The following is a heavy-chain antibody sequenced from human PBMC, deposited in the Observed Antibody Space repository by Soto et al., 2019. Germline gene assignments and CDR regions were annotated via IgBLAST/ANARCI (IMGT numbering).Heavy chain of an antibody. D-gene: IGHD3-10*01. CDR2: IIPIFGTA. V-gene: IGHV1-69*12. CDR1: GGTFSSYA. J-gene: IGHJ6*02. CDR3: ALHYGSGSNYYYYGMDV. Sequence: QVQLVQSGAEVKKPGSSVKVSCKASGGTFSSYAISWVRQAPGQGLEWMGGIIPIFGTANYAQKFQGRVTITADESTSTAKMEVSSLRSEDTAVYYCALHYGSGSNYYYYGMDVWGQGTTVTVSS.